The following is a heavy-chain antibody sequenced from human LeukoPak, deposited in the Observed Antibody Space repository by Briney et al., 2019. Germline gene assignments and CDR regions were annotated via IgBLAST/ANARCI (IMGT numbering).Heavy chain of an antibody. CDR3: ASHYIWGSDRYIDY. CDR2: IYSHNGSV. Sequence: KPSETLSLTCIVSGASIGSSSYYWGWIRQSPEKGLEWIGSIYSHNGSVYFNPSLKSRGSISVDKSKHLFSLTLTSVTAADTAMYYCASHYIWGSDRYIDYWGQGTLVTVSS. D-gene: IGHD3-16*02. V-gene: IGHV4-39*01. CDR1: GASIGSSSYY. J-gene: IGHJ4*02.